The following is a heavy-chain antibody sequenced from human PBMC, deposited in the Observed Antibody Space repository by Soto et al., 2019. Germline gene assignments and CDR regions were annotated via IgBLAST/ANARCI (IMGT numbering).Heavy chain of an antibody. J-gene: IGHJ5*02. CDR1: GFTFSNYA. V-gene: IGHV3-33*01. Sequence: QVQLVESGGGVVQPGGSLRLSCVGSGFTFSNYAIHWVRQAPGKGLEWVAIVWSDGNNKYYADSVKGRFTISRDNSKGTVYVQKNTLTAEDTAVYYCARASAVAGTVDVNWIDPCGKGTLVIVSS. D-gene: IGHD6-19*01. CDR3: ARASAVAGTVDVNWIDP. CDR2: VWSDGNNK.